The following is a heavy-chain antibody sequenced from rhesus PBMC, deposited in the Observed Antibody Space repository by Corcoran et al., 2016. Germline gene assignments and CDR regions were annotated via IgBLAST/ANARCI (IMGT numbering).Heavy chain of an antibody. Sequence: QLQLQESGPGLVKPSETLSLTCAVSGYSISSGYGWSWIRQPPGKGLEWLGYISYSGNTSYNPSLKSRVTISRDTSKDQFSLKLSSVTAADTAVYYCAAGYSSGWYDYGLDSWGQGVVVTVSS. J-gene: IGHJ6*01. D-gene: IGHD6-31*01. CDR1: GYSISSGYG. CDR3: AAGYSSGWYDYGLDS. CDR2: ISYSGNT. V-gene: IGHV4-122*02.